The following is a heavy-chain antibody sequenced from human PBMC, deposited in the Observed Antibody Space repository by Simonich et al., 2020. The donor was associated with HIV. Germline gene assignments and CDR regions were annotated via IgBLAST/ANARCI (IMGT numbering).Heavy chain of an antibody. D-gene: IGHD1-26*01. J-gene: IGHJ4*02. CDR3: ARGSGGLDY. V-gene: IGHV3-53*01. CDR1: GFTVRSNY. Sequence: EVQLVESGGGLIQPGGSLRLSCAASGFTVRSNYMSWVRQAPGKGLEGFSVIDSGGSTYYADAVKGRFTISRDNSKNTLYLQINSLRAEDTAVYYCARGSGGLDYWGQGTLVTVSS. CDR2: IDSGGST.